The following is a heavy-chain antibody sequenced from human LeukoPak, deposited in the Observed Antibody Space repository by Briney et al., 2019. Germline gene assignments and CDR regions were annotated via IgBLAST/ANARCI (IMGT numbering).Heavy chain of an antibody. V-gene: IGHV3-30*18. Sequence: GGSLRLSCAASGFTFSSYGMHWVRQAPGKGLEWVAVISYDGSNKYYADSVKGRFTISRDNSKNTLYLQMNSLRAEDTAVYYCAKVGLVGALNYWGQGTLVTVSS. CDR1: GFTFSSYG. J-gene: IGHJ4*02. D-gene: IGHD1-26*01. CDR3: AKVGLVGALNY. CDR2: ISYDGSNK.